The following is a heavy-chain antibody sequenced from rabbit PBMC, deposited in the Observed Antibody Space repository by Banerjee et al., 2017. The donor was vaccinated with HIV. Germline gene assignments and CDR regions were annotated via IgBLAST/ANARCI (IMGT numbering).Heavy chain of an antibody. V-gene: IGHV1S7*01. CDR3: ARGGGL. J-gene: IGHJ4*01. CDR1: GFDFTSYY. Sequence: QLKESGGGLVQPGGSLKLSCKASGFDFTSYYMSWVRQAPGKGLEWIGHIDPVFGSAYYASWVNGRFSISRENTQNTVSLQLNSLTAADTATYFCARGGGLWGPGTLVTVS. CDR2: IDPVFGSA.